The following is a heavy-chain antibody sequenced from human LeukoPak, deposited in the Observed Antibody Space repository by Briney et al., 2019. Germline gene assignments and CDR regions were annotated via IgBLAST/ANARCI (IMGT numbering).Heavy chain of an antibody. Sequence: GGSLRLSCAASGFTFSSYGMHWVRQAPGKGLEWVAVIWYDGSNKYYADSVKGRFTIPRDNSKNTLYLQMNSLRAEDTAVYYCAAEDCYDSSGYYYPYGYWGQGTLVTVSS. CDR3: AAEDCYDSSGYYYPYGY. CDR2: IWYDGSNK. CDR1: GFTFSSYG. J-gene: IGHJ4*02. V-gene: IGHV3-33*01. D-gene: IGHD3-22*01.